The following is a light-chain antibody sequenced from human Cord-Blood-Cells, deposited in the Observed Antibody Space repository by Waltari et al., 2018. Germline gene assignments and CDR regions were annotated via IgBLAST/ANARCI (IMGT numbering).Light chain of an antibody. Sequence: QSALTQPASVSGSPGQSITISCTGTSSDVGGYNYVSWYQQHPGKAAKLMIYDVSKRPSGVSNRFSGSKSGNTASLTISGLQAEDEADYYCSSYTSSRVFGGGTKLTVL. V-gene: IGLV2-14*01. CDR3: SSYTSSRV. CDR1: SSDVGGYNY. CDR2: DVS. J-gene: IGLJ2*01.